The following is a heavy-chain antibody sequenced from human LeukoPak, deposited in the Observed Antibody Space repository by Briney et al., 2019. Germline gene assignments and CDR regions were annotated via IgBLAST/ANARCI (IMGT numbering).Heavy chain of an antibody. CDR1: GFTFGKYW. D-gene: IGHD1-1*01. Sequence: GGSLRLSCVASGFTFGKYWMSWVRQAPGKGLEWVSYISSSSSTIYYADSVKGRFTISRDNAKNSLYLQMNSLRAEDTAVYYCARVSQKHNRMDVWGQGTTVTVSS. V-gene: IGHV3-48*01. CDR3: ARVSQKHNRMDV. CDR2: ISSSSSTI. J-gene: IGHJ6*02.